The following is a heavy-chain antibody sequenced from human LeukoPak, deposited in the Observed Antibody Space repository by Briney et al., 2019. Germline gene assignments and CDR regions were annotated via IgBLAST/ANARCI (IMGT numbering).Heavy chain of an antibody. Sequence: ASVKVSCKSSGYTFTSYHIHWVRQAPGQGLEWMGIINPSGGGTRYAQKFQGRVTMTRDTSTSTFYMELSSLRSEDTAVYYCARQTVNRFDPWGQGTLVTVSS. CDR2: INPSGGGT. CDR1: GYTFTSYH. CDR3: ARQTVNRFDP. J-gene: IGHJ5*02. V-gene: IGHV1-46*01.